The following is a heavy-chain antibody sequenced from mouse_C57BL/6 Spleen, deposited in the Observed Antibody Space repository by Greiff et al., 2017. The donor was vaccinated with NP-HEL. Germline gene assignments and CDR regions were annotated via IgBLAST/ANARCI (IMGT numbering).Heavy chain of an antibody. D-gene: IGHD1-1*02. CDR1: GYTFTSYW. CDR2: IDPSDSYP. J-gene: IGHJ2*01. CDR3: ARGDLGSYHIDY. V-gene: IGHV1-69*01. Sequence: QVQLQQPGAELVMPGASVKLSCKASGYTFTSYWMHWVKQRPGQGLEWIGEIDPSDSYPNYNPKFKGKSTLTVDKSSSTAYMPLSSLTSEDSAVYYCARGDLGSYHIDYWGQGTTLTVSS.